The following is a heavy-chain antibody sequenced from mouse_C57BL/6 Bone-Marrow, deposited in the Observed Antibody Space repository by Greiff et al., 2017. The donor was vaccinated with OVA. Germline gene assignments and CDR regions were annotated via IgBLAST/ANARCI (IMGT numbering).Heavy chain of an antibody. Sequence: EVKLVESEGGLVQPGSSMKLSCTASGFTFSDYYMAWVRQVPEKGLEWVANINHDGSSTYYLDSLKSRFIISRDNAKNILYLQMSSLKSEDTATYYCARKRLITTVFDYWGQGTTLTVSS. J-gene: IGHJ2*01. D-gene: IGHD1-1*01. V-gene: IGHV5-16*01. CDR2: INHDGSST. CDR3: ARKRLITTVFDY. CDR1: GFTFSDYY.